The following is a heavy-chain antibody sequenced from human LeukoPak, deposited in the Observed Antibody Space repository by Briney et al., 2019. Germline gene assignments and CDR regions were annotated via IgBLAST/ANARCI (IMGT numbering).Heavy chain of an antibody. Sequence: SETLSLTCTVFGGSISTYYWSWIRQPPGQRLEWIGYIYYSGSAKYNPSLKSRVTISVDTSKNQFSLKLSSVTAADTAVYYCARSYGLGNYFDYWGQGTLVTVSS. D-gene: IGHD3-10*01. CDR1: GGSISTYY. J-gene: IGHJ4*02. CDR3: ARSYGLGNYFDY. V-gene: IGHV4-59*01. CDR2: IYYSGSA.